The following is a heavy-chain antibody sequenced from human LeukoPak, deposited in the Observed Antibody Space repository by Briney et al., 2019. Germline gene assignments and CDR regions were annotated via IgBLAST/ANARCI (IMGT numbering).Heavy chain of an antibody. V-gene: IGHV4-39*07. J-gene: IGHJ3*02. CDR3: ARESYYDSSGYSHDAFDI. CDR2: IYYSGNT. D-gene: IGHD3-22*01. CDR1: GGSISNYY. Sequence: SETLSLTCTVSGGSISNYYWNWIRQPPGKGLEWIGSIYYSGNTYYKSSLKSRVTIAVDTSKNQFSLKLNSVTAADTAVYYCARESYYDSSGYSHDAFDIWGQGTMVTVSS.